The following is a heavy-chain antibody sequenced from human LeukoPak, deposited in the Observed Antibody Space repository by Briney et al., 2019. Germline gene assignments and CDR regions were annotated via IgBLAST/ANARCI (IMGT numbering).Heavy chain of an antibody. CDR3: AKEMGYCSSTSCPGMDV. Sequence: GRSLRLSCAASGFTFSSYGMHWVRQAPGKGLEWVAVISYDGSNKYYADSVKGRFTISRDNSKNTLYLQMNSLRAEDTAVYYRAKEMGYCSSTSCPGMDVWGKGTTVTVSS. V-gene: IGHV3-30*18. D-gene: IGHD2-2*01. CDR1: GFTFSSYG. J-gene: IGHJ6*04. CDR2: ISYDGSNK.